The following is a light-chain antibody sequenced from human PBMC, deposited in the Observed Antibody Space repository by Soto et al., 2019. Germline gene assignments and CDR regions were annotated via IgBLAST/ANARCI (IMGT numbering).Light chain of an antibody. J-gene: IGKJ5*01. CDR1: RSVSSY. CDR2: DAS. Sequence: EIVLTQSPVTLSLFPGERATLSCRASRSVSSYLAWYQQKPGQAPRLLIYDASNRATGIPARFSGSGSGIDFTLTVSSLEPEDFAVYYCQQRSNWPPSITFGQGTRLEIK. CDR3: QQRSNWPPSIT. V-gene: IGKV3-11*01.